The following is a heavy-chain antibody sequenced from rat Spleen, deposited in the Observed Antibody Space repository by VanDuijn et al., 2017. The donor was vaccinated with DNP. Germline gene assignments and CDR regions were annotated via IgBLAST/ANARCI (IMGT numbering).Heavy chain of an antibody. CDR1: GFTFSDYN. J-gene: IGHJ2*01. V-gene: IGHV5S10*01. CDR3: ARRSGISPFDY. D-gene: IGHD1-4*01. CDR2: IIYDGNRT. Sequence: EVQLVESGGGLVQPGRSLKLSCAASGFTFSDYNMAWVRQAPKKGLEWVATIIYDGNRTYYRDSVKGRFTISRDNAKSTLYLQMDSLRSEDTATYYCARRSGISPFDYWGQGVMVTVSS.